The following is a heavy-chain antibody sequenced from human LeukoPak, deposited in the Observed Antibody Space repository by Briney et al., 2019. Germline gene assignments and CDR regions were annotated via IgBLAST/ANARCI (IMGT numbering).Heavy chain of an antibody. V-gene: IGHV4-34*01. CDR1: GGSFSGYY. CDR2: INHSGST. Sequence: NPSETLSLTCAVYGGSFSGYYWSWIRQPPGKGLEWIGEINHSGSTNYNPSLKSRVTISVDTSKNQFSLKLSSVTAADTDVYYCASLSFWSGYHDAFDIWGQGTMVTVSS. D-gene: IGHD3-3*01. J-gene: IGHJ3*02. CDR3: ASLSFWSGYHDAFDI.